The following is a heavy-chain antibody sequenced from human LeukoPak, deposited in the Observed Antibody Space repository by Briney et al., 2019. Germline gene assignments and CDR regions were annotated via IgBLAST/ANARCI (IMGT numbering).Heavy chain of an antibody. Sequence: KPSETLSLTCTVSGGSISSSYWSWIRQPPGKGLEWIAYIHNNGESNYNPSLKSRVTISIDTSKNHLSLNLNSVTAADTAVYYCTRGSTGQFDPWGQGTLVTVSS. V-gene: IGHV4-4*09. J-gene: IGHJ5*02. CDR2: IHNNGES. CDR3: TRGSTGQFDP. CDR1: GGSISSSY. D-gene: IGHD2-2*01.